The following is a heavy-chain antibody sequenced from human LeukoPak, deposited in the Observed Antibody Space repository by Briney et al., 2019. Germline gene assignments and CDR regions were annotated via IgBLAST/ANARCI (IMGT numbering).Heavy chain of an antibody. J-gene: IGHJ4*02. CDR3: AHGSMYQLDY. D-gene: IGHD2-2*01. CDR2: IDTYGTGT. CDR1: GFTFSSYW. Sequence: PGGSLRLSCAASGFTFSSYWMHWVRQDPGKGLLWVSRIDTYGTGTDYADSVKGRFTISRDNAKNTLYLQMNSLRAEDTAVYYCAHGSMYQLDYWGQGTLVTVSS. V-gene: IGHV3-74*01.